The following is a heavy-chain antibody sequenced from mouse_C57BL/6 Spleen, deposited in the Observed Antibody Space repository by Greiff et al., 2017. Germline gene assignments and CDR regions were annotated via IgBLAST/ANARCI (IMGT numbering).Heavy chain of an antibody. CDR3: ARAGENYYGSADY. D-gene: IGHD1-1*01. V-gene: IGHV1-19*01. CDR2: INPYNGGT. Sequence: VQLQQSGPVLVKPGASVKMSCKASGYTFTDYYMNWVKQSHGKSLEWIGVINPYNGGTSYNQKFKGKATLTVDKSSSTAYMELNSLTSEDSAVYYCARAGENYYGSADYWGQGTTLTVSS. CDR1: GYTFTDYY. J-gene: IGHJ2*01.